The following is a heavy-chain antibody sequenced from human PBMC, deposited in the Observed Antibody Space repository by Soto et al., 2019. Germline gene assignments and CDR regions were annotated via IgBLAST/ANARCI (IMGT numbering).Heavy chain of an antibody. Sequence: KASETLSLTCDVSGDFLTTYYWNWIRQSPGKGLEWIGYIFYGGHTNYNPSLRGRATISVDTSKNQFSLKLSSVTAADTAVYYCARSPQYSSGWNGGFDYWGQGTLVTVS. J-gene: IGHJ4*02. CDR1: GDFLTTYY. D-gene: IGHD6-19*01. CDR2: IFYGGHT. CDR3: ARSPQYSSGWNGGFDY. V-gene: IGHV4-59*01.